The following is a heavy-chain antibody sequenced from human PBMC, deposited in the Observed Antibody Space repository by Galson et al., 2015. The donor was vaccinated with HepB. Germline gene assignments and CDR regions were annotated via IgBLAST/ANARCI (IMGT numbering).Heavy chain of an antibody. V-gene: IGHV3-21*01. Sequence: SLRLSCAASGFTFSSYSINWVRQAPGTGLEWVSSISSSSSYIYYADSVKGRFTISRDNAQNSLYLQMNSLRAEDTALYYCAGLGHSSGWYDPLRGYWGQGTLVTVSS. CDR2: ISSSSSYI. CDR3: AGLGHSSGWYDPLRGY. D-gene: IGHD6-19*01. CDR1: GFTFSSYS. J-gene: IGHJ4*02.